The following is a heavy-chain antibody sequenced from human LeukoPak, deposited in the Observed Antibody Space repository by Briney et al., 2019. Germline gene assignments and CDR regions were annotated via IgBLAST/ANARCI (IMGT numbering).Heavy chain of an antibody. J-gene: IGHJ6*02. Sequence: SETLSLTCNLSGGSINGYYWTWIRHPPRKGVECIGYMFYTGNTNYSPSLNSRVTISLDTSKSQISMRLSSVTAADTGVYHCARLTREDGVDVWGQGATVTVSS. CDR1: GGSINGYY. CDR3: ARLTREDGVDV. V-gene: IGHV4-59*01. CDR2: MFYTGNT.